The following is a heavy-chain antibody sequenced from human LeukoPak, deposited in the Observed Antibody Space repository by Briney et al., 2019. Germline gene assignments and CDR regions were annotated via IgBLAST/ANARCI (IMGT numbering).Heavy chain of an antibody. Sequence: PSETLSLTCAVYGGSFSGYYWSWIRQPPGKGLEWIGEINHSGSTNYNPSLKSRVTISVDTSKNQFSLKLSSVTDGDTAVYYCARGVAAAGKSNWFDPWGQGTLVTVSS. CDR3: ARGVAAAGKSNWFDP. J-gene: IGHJ5*02. V-gene: IGHV4-34*01. CDR1: GGSFSGYY. D-gene: IGHD6-13*01. CDR2: INHSGST.